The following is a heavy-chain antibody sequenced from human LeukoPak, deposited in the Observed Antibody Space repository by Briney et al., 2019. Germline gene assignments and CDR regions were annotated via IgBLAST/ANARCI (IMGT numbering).Heavy chain of an antibody. CDR2: INSDVSST. V-gene: IGHV3-74*01. Sequence: SLRLSCAASGFTFSDDWIDWGRQAPGEGLGWVSRINSDVSSTSYADSVKGRFTISRDNAKHTLYLQMHSLRDEDTAVYYCARAAYYTDAFDIWGQGTMVTVSS. J-gene: IGHJ3*02. D-gene: IGHD3-10*01. CDR1: GFTFSDDW. CDR3: ARAAYYTDAFDI.